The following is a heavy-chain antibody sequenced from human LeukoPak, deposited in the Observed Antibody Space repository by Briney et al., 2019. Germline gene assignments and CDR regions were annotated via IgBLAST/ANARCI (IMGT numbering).Heavy chain of an antibody. D-gene: IGHD3-3*01. CDR3: ARPSSNLRFLEWLFKGGDAFDI. V-gene: IGHV4-39*01. CDR2: IYYSGST. Sequence: SETLSLTCTVSGGSISSSSYYWGWIRQPPGKGLEWIGSIYYSGSTYYNPSLKSRVTISVDTSKNQFSLKLSSVTAADTAVYYCARPSSNLRFLEWLFKGGDAFDIWGQGTMVTVSS. CDR1: GGSISSSSYY. J-gene: IGHJ3*02.